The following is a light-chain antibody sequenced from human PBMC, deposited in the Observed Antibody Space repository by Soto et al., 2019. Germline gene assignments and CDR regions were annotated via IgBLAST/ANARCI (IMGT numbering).Light chain of an antibody. CDR1: QGISSY. V-gene: IGKV1-9*01. Sequence: SFLSASVGDRVTITCRASQGISSYLAWYQQKPGKAPKLLIYAASTLQSGVPSRFSGSGSGTEFTLTISSLQPEDFATYYCQQLNSYPRGLTFGGGTKVDIK. CDR3: QQLNSYPRGLT. J-gene: IGKJ4*01. CDR2: AAS.